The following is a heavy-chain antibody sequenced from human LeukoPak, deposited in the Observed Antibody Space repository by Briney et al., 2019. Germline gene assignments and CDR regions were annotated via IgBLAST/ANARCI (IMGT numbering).Heavy chain of an antibody. CDR1: GGTFSSYA. D-gene: IGHD2-15*01. CDR3: ARVSLGYCSGGSCYSGPFDY. Sequence: SVKVSCKASGGTFSSYAISWVRQAPGQGLEWMGGIIPIFGTANYAQKFQGRVTITTDESTSTAYMELSSLRSEDTAVYYCARVSLGYCSGGSCYSGPFDYWGQGTLSPSPQ. CDR2: IIPIFGTA. J-gene: IGHJ4*02. V-gene: IGHV1-69*05.